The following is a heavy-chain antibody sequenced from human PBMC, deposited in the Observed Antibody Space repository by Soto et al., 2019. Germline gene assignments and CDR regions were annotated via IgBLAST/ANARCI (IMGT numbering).Heavy chain of an antibody. Sequence: PGGSLRLFCAASGFTFSDYYMSWIRQAPGKGLEWVSYISSSGSTIYYADSVKGRFTISRDNAKNSLYLQMNSLRAEDTAVYYCARDPAPVRGVVSTQIDYWGQGTLVTVSS. J-gene: IGHJ4*02. CDR2: ISSSGSTI. CDR3: ARDPAPVRGVVSTQIDY. V-gene: IGHV3-11*01. CDR1: GFTFSDYY. D-gene: IGHD3-10*01.